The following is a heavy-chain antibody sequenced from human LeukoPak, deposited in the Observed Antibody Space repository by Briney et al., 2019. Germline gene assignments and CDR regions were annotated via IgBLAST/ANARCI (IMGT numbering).Heavy chain of an antibody. V-gene: IGHV4-59*11. D-gene: IGHD2-2*01. CDR3: AREDCSRTSCYTYYLDH. J-gene: IGHJ4*02. CDR2: IYYSGST. Sequence: PSETLSLTCTVSGGSITSHFWSWIRQPPGKGLEWIGYIYYSGSTNYNPSLKSRVTISVDTSKNQFSLKLSSVTAADTAVYYCAREDCSRTSCYTYYLDHWGQGTLVTVSS. CDR1: GGSITSHF.